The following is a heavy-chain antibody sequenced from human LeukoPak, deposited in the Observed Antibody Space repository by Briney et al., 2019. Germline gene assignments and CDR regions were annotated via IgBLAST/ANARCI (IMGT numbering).Heavy chain of an antibody. Sequence: GGSLRLSCSASGFTFSSYAMHWVRQAPGKGLEYVAAISSNGGSTYHADSVKGRFTISRDNSKNTLYLQMSSLRAEDTAVYYCVKGDPHYGSGFDPWGQGTPVTVSS. CDR3: VKGDPHYGSGFDP. J-gene: IGHJ5*02. V-gene: IGHV3-64D*06. D-gene: IGHD3-10*01. CDR2: ISSNGGST. CDR1: GFTFSSYA.